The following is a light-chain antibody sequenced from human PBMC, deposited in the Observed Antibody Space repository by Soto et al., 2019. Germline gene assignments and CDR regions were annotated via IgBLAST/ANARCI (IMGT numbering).Light chain of an antibody. V-gene: IGKV3-20*01. J-gene: IGKJ4*01. CDR3: QQYDNSPLT. CDR2: GAS. CDR1: QSVSSSY. Sequence: EIVLTQSPGTLSLSPGERATLSCRASQSVSSSYLAWYQQKPGQAPRLLIFGASSRATGIPHSFSGGGSGTDFTLTISRLEPEDFAVYYCQQYDNSPLTFGGGTKVEIK.